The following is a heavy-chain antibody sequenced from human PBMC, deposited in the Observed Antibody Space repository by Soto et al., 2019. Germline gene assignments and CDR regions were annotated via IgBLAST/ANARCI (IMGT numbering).Heavy chain of an antibody. D-gene: IGHD2-21*01. CDR1: GGTFNSHT. CDR2: VVPLLGIE. CDR3: PSERTGNDVIAGPPQHFDT. Sequence: QVQLVQSGAKVKRPGSSVKVSCKASGGTFNSHTINWVRQAPGQGLEWVGRVVPLLGIESHPQKFKDRLTITADTSAGSVGLEAPNLRSEDPADYRVPSERTGNDVIAGPPQHFDTWGSGTRLSFSS. J-gene: IGHJ4*02. V-gene: IGHV1-69*02.